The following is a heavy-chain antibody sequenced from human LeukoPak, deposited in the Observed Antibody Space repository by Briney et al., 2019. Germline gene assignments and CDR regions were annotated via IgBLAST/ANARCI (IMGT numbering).Heavy chain of an antibody. V-gene: IGHV1-18*01. CDR1: GYTFTSYD. J-gene: IGHJ5*02. Sequence: GASVKVSCKASGYTFTSYDISWVRQAPGQGLEWMGWISAYNGNTNYAQKLQGRVTMTTDTSTSTAYMELRSLRSDDTAVYYCARDRVVGRIVVVPAASNWFDPWGQGTLVTVSS. D-gene: IGHD2-2*01. CDR3: ARDRVVGRIVVVPAASNWFDP. CDR2: ISAYNGNT.